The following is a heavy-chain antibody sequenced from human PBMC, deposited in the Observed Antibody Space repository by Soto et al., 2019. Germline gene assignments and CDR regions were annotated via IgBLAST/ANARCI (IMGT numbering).Heavy chain of an antibody. D-gene: IGHD6-19*01. J-gene: IGHJ5*02. CDR3: ASTVLAVADYNWFYP. V-gene: IGHV4-39*01. Sequence: PSETLSLTCTVSGGSISSSSYYWGWIRQPPGKGLEWIGSIYYSGSTYYNPSLKSRVTISVDTSKNQFSLKLSSVTAADTAVYYCASTVLAVADYNWFYPWGQGTLVTVSS. CDR1: GGSISSSSYY. CDR2: IYYSGST.